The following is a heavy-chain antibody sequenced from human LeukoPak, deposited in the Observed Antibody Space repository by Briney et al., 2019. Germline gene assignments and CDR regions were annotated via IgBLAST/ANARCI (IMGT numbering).Heavy chain of an antibody. CDR2: ISGSGGST. CDR3: ARTTYYDFWSGYYFPYMDV. Sequence: GGSLRLSCAASGFTFSSYAMSWVRQAPGKGLEWVSAISGSGGSTYYADSVKGRFTISRDNSKNTLYLQMNSLRAEDTAVYYCARTTYYDFWSGYYFPYMDVRGKGTTVTVSS. J-gene: IGHJ6*03. V-gene: IGHV3-23*01. CDR1: GFTFSSYA. D-gene: IGHD3-3*01.